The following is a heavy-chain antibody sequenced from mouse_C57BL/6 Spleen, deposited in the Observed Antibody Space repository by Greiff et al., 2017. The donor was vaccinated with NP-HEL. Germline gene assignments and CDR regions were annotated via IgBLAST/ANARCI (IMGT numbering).Heavy chain of an antibody. Sequence: QVQLQQPGAELVMPGASVKLSCKASGYTFTSYWMHWVKQRPGQGLAWIGEIDPSDSYTNYNQKFKGRSTLTVDKSSSTAYLQRSSLTSEDSSVYYCARRVWSQGYFDYWGQGTTLTVSS. V-gene: IGHV1-69*01. CDR3: ARRVWSQGYFDY. CDR1: GYTFTSYW. D-gene: IGHD2-10*02. J-gene: IGHJ2*01. CDR2: IDPSDSYT.